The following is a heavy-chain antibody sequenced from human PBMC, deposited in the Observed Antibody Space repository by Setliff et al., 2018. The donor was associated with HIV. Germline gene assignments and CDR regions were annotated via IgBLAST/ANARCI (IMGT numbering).Heavy chain of an antibody. V-gene: IGHV4-59*01. CDR1: GGSISSNY. Sequence: PSETLSLTCTVSGGSISSNYWSRMRQPPGKGLEWIGHIYYSGSTNCNPSLKSRVTISEDTSRNQFSLNLSSVTAADTAVYYCARFPLLHKNAFDIWGQGTMVTVSS. CDR3: ARFPLLHKNAFDI. D-gene: IGHD2-15*01. CDR2: IYYSGST. J-gene: IGHJ3*02.